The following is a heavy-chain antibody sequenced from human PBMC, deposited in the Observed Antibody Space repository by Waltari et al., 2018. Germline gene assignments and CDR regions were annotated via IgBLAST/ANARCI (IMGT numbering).Heavy chain of an antibody. Sequence: QVQLQESGPGLVKPSETLSLTSTVSGGSFSSHYCRWIRQPPGKGLEWIGYIYYSGSTNYNPSLKSRVTISVDTSKNQFSLELSSVTAADTAVYYCAGEIGSSWYYWGQGTLVTVSS. D-gene: IGHD6-13*01. CDR2: IYYSGST. CDR3: AGEIGSSWYY. J-gene: IGHJ4*02. V-gene: IGHV4-59*11. CDR1: GGSFSSHY.